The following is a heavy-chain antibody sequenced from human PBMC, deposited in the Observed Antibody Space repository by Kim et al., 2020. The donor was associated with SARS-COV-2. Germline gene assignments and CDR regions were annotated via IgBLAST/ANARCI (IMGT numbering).Heavy chain of an antibody. CDR1: GYTLTELS. V-gene: IGHV1-24*01. Sequence: ASVKVSCKVSGYTLTELSMHWVRQAPGKGLEWMGGFDPEDGETIYAQKFQGRVTMTEDTSTDTAYMELSSLRSEDTAVYYCATEVPVRSDILTGSYRGYFDYWGQGTLVTVSS. CDR2: FDPEDGET. D-gene: IGHD3-9*01. J-gene: IGHJ4*02. CDR3: ATEVPVRSDILTGSYRGYFDY.